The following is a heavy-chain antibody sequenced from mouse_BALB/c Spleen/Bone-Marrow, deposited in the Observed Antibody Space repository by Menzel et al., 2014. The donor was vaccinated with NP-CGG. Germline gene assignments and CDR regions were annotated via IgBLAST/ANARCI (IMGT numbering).Heavy chain of an antibody. J-gene: IGHJ1*01. CDR1: GYSFSSYY. Sequence: EVKLQESGPELMKPGASVKISCKASGYSFSSYYMHWVKQSHGKSLEWIGYIDPFNGGTSYNQKFKGKATLTVDKSSSTAYMHLSSLTSEDSAVYYCAREGIYYYGRGYFDVWGAGTTVTVSS. D-gene: IGHD1-1*01. CDR3: AREGIYYYGRGYFDV. V-gene: IGHV1S135*01. CDR2: IDPFNGGT.